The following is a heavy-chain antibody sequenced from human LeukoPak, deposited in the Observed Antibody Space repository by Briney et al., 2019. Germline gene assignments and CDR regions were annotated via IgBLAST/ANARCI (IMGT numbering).Heavy chain of an antibody. Sequence: GGSLRLSCAASGFTFSSYGMHWVRQAPGKGLEWVAFIRYDGSNKYYADSVKGRFTISRDNSKNTLYLQMNSLRAEDTAVYYCARGRRQYGSSGYYFDYWGQGTRVAVSA. V-gene: IGHV3-30*02. CDR2: IRYDGSNK. CDR1: GFTFSSYG. J-gene: IGHJ4*02. CDR3: ARGRRQYGSSGYYFDY. D-gene: IGHD3-22*01.